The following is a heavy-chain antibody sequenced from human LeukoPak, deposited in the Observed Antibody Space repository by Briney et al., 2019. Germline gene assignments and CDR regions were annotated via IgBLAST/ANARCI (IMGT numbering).Heavy chain of an antibody. D-gene: IGHD1-1*01. CDR1: GFTFSSYA. Sequence: GGSLRLSCAASGFTFSSYAMSWVRQAPGKGLEWVSVIYSGGSTYYADSVKGRFTISRDNSKNTLWLQMNSLRAEDTAVYYCARTGNPATGDYWGQGTLVTVSS. CDR3: ARTGNPATGDY. J-gene: IGHJ4*02. V-gene: IGHV3-53*01. CDR2: IYSGGST.